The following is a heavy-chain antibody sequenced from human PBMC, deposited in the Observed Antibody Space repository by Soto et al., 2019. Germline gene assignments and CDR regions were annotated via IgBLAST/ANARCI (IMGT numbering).Heavy chain of an antibody. CDR2: IYYSGST. V-gene: IGHV4-31*03. D-gene: IGHD5-18*01. Sequence: SETLSLTCTVSGGSISSGGYYWSWVRQHPGKGLEWIGYIYYSGSTYYNPYLKSRVTISVDTSKNQFSLKLSSVTAADTAVYYCARETSPERGYSYGFDYWGQGTLVTVSS. J-gene: IGHJ4*02. CDR3: ARETSPERGYSYGFDY. CDR1: GGSISSGGYY.